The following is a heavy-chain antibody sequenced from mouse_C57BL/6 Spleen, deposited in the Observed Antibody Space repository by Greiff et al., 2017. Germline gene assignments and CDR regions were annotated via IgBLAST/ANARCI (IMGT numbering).Heavy chain of an antibody. CDR2: IDPSDSYT. V-gene: IGHV1-69*01. CDR1: GYTFTSYW. Sequence: QVQLQQSGAELVMPGASAKLSCKASGYTFTSYWMHWVKQRPGQGLEWIGEIDPSDSYTNYNQKFKGKSTLTVDKSSSTAYMQLSSLTSEDSAVYYCARQNPYYSNYYAMDYWGQGTSVTVSS. D-gene: IGHD2-5*01. CDR3: ARQNPYYSNYYAMDY. J-gene: IGHJ4*01.